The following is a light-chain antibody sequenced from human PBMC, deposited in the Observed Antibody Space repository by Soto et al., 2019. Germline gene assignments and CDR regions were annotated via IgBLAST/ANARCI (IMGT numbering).Light chain of an antibody. Sequence: DIFMTQCPDSLAVSLGERATINCKSSQSLLYSSKNKNYLAWYQQRPGQPPKLLISWASTRESGVPDRFIGSGSGTHFTLTISSMQAEDVAIYSCQQFCSVPITFGQGTRMEIK. CDR1: QSLLYSSKNKNY. J-gene: IGKJ5*01. CDR2: WAS. CDR3: QQFCSVPIT. V-gene: IGKV4-1*01.